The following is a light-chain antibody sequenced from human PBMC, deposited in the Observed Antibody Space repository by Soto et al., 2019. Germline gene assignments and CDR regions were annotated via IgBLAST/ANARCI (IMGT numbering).Light chain of an antibody. CDR3: HQFGSSPPRT. J-gene: IGKJ1*01. CDR2: AAS. Sequence: EIVLTQSPGTLSLSPGERATLSCRASQSVSSTSLAWYQHKSGQPPRLLIYAASRRATGIPDRFSGSGSGTDFTLPIIRLEPEDFAVYYCHQFGSSPPRTFGQGTKVEIK. CDR1: QSVSSTS. V-gene: IGKV3-20*01.